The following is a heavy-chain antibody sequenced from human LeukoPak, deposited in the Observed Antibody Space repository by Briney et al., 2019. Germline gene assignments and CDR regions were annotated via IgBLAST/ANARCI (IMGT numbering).Heavy chain of an antibody. CDR1: GYIFTDYD. D-gene: IGHD5-18*01. V-gene: IGHV1-8*01. CDR3: ARARGYSYGYSDY. J-gene: IGHJ4*02. CDR2: MNPNSGNT. Sequence: ASVKVSCKASGYIFTDYDINWVRQATGQGLEWMGWMNPNSGNTGFAQKFQGRVTMTRNTSKSTAYMELSSLTSEDWAVYYCARARGYSYGYSDYWGQGTLVTVSS.